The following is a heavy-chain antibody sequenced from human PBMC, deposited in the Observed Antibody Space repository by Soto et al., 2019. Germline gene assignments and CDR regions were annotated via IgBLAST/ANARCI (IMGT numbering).Heavy chain of an antibody. CDR2: VDPHSDNR. CDR3: ANFRTTPPVGFDI. J-gene: IGHJ3*02. D-gene: IGHD1-1*01. Sequence: ASVKVYCKASGYSSTTYDSYWVRQPPGQGLEWIGWVDPHSDNRGYAQKFQGRVTLTRDTSTSTVYMDLSSLESEDTAVYYCANFRTTPPVGFDIWGPGTLGSGSS. V-gene: IGHV1-8*01. CDR1: GYSSTTYD.